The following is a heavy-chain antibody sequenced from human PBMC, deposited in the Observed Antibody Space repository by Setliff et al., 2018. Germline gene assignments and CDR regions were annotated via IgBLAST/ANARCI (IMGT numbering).Heavy chain of an antibody. CDR1: GYTFTSYD. D-gene: IGHD3-3*01. CDR2: MNPNSGNT. J-gene: IGHJ4*02. V-gene: IGHV1-8*02. Sequence: ASVKVSCKASGYTFTSYDINWVRQATGQGLGWMGWMNPNSGNTGYAQKFQGRVTMTRNTSISTAYMELSSLRSEDTAVYYCARAQSWSGGPYYFDNWGQGTLVTVSS. CDR3: ARAQSWSGGPYYFDN.